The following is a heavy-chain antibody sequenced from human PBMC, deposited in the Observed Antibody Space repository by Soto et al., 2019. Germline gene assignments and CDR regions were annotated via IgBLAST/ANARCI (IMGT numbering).Heavy chain of an antibody. Sequence: GGSLRLSCAASGFTFSSYAMSWVRQAPGKGLEWVSAISGSGGSTYYADPVKGRFTISRDNSKNTLNLQMNSLRAEDTAVYYCAKVRVVVVAERAWSFDYWGQGTLVTVSS. CDR2: ISGSGGST. J-gene: IGHJ4*02. CDR1: GFTFSSYA. D-gene: IGHD2-15*01. CDR3: AKVRVVVVAERAWSFDY. V-gene: IGHV3-23*01.